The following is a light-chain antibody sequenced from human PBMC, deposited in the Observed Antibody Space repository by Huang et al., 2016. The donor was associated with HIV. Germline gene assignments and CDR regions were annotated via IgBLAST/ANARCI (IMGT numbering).Light chain of an antibody. J-gene: IGKJ5*01. V-gene: IGKV4-1*01. Sequence: DIVMTQSPDSLAVSLGQRATINCESSQPVLYSPNNKNYVAWYQQKPGQPPKLLIYWAATREFGVPDRFTGSGYGTDFTLTISSLQAEDVAVYYCQQYYNTPITFGQGTRLEIK. CDR2: WAA. CDR1: QPVLYSPNNKNY. CDR3: QQYYNTPIT.